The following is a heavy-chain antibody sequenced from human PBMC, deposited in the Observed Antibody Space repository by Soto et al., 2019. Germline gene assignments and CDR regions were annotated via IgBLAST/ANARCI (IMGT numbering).Heavy chain of an antibody. J-gene: IGHJ6*02. CDR2: IYHSGST. CDR3: ARDSHPNYYCDSSGSDAPLYYYYGMDV. CDR1: GYSISSGYY. Sequence: PSETLSLTCAVSGYSISSGYYWGWIRQPPGKGLEWIGSIYHSGSTYYNPSLKSRVTISVDTSKNQFSLKLSSVTAADTAVYYCARDSHPNYYCDSSGSDAPLYYYYGMDVWGQGTTVTVSS. V-gene: IGHV4-38-2*02. D-gene: IGHD3-22*01.